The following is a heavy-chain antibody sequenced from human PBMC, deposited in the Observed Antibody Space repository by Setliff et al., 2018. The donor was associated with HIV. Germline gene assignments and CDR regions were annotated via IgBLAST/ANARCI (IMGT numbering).Heavy chain of an antibody. CDR1: GYSISSGYY. CDR3: ASPSSGDSLDY. D-gene: IGHD7-27*01. J-gene: IGHJ4*02. CDR2: IYHSGST. V-gene: IGHV4-38-2*01. Sequence: SETLSLTCAVSGYSISSGYYWGWIRQPPGKGLEWIGSIYHSGSTYYNPSLKSRVTISVDTSKNQFSLKLSSVTAADTAVYYCASPSSGDSLDYWGQGTLVTVS.